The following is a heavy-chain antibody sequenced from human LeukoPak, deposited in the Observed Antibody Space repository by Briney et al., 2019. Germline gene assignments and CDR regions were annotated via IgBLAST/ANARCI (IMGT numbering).Heavy chain of an antibody. Sequence: PGRSLRLSCAASGFTFSSYGMHWVRQAPGKGLEWVAVISYDGSNKYYADSVKGRFTISRDNSKNTLYLQMNSLRAEDTAVYYCAKVATLHGSTDYWGQGTLVTVSS. CDR1: GFTFSSYG. CDR3: AKVATLHGSTDY. J-gene: IGHJ4*02. V-gene: IGHV3-30*18. CDR2: ISYDGSNK.